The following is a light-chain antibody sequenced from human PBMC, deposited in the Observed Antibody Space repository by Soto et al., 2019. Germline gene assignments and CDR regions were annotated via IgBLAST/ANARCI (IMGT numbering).Light chain of an antibody. CDR1: SSDVGGYNY. J-gene: IGLJ1*01. Sequence: QSALTQPASVSGSPGQSITISCTGTSSDVGGYNYVSWYQQHPGKAPKLMIYEVSNRPSGVSNRFSGSKSGNTASLTISGLLAEDEADYYCSSYTSSTPYVFGTGTKVTVL. V-gene: IGLV2-14*01. CDR3: SSYTSSTPYV. CDR2: EVS.